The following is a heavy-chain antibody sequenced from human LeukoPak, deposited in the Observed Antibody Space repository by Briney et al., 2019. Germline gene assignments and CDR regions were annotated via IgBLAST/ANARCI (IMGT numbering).Heavy chain of an antibody. CDR1: GYTFTGYY. CDR2: INPNSGGT. J-gene: IGHJ4*02. D-gene: IGHD1-26*01. V-gene: IGHV1-2*06. Sequence: ASVKVSSKASGYTFTGYYMHWVRQAPGQGLEWMGRINPNSGGTNYAQKFQGRVTMTRDTSISTAYMELSRLRSDDTAVYYCATLSGSYVSSDYWGQGTLVTVSS. CDR3: ATLSGSYVSSDY.